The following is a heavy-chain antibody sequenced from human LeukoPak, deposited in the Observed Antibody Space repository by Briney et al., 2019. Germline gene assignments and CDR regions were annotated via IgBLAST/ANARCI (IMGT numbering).Heavy chain of an antibody. D-gene: IGHD3-22*01. J-gene: IGHJ4*02. CDR1: GFTFDDYA. CDR2: ISWNSGSI. V-gene: IGHV3-9*01. Sequence: GGSLRPSCAASGFTFDDYAMHWVRQAPGKGLEWVSGISWNSGSIGYADSVKGRFTISRDNAKNSLYLQMNSLRAEDTALYYCAKGAGYYDSSGYSDLIDYWGQGTLVTVSS. CDR3: AKGAGYYDSSGYSDLIDY.